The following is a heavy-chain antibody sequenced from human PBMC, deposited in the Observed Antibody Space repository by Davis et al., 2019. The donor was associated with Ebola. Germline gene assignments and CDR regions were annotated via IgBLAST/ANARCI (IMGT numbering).Heavy chain of an antibody. CDR3: ARGWLRGGMDV. Sequence: HSQTLSLTCAISGDSVSSGGWNWIRQSPSRGLEWLGRTYYNSKWYNDYAVSVKSRITINPDTSKNQFSLHLNSVTPDDTALYYCARGWLRGGMDVWGEGTTVTVSS. CDR1: GDSVSSGG. V-gene: IGHV6-1*01. D-gene: IGHD5-18*01. CDR2: TYYNSKWYN. J-gene: IGHJ6*04.